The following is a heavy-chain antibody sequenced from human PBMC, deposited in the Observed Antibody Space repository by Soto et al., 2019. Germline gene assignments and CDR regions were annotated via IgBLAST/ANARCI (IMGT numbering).Heavy chain of an antibody. CDR3: ARAPLLWFGEEVDYYGMDV. V-gene: IGHV3-33*01. CDR1: GFTFSSYG. CDR2: IWYDGSNK. J-gene: IGHJ6*02. Sequence: QVQLVESGGGVVQPGRSLRLSCAASGFTFSSYGMHWVRQAPGKGLEWVAVIWYDGSNKYYADSVKGRFTISRDNSKNTLYLQMNSLRAEDTAVYYCARAPLLWFGEEVDYYGMDVWGQGTTVTVSS. D-gene: IGHD3-10*01.